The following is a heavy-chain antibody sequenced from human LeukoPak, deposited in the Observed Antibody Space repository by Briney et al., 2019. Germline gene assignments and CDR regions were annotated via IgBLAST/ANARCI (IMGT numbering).Heavy chain of an antibody. CDR1: GYTFTSYG. CDR2: ISAYNGNT. J-gene: IGHJ5*02. V-gene: IGHV1-18*01. CDR3: ARADTAMSWFDP. D-gene: IGHD5-18*01. Sequence: ASMKVSCKASGYTFTSYGISWVRQAPGQGLEWMGWISAYNGNTNYAQKLQGRVTMTTDTSTSTAYMELRSLRSDDTAVYYCARADTAMSWFDPWGQGTLVTVSS.